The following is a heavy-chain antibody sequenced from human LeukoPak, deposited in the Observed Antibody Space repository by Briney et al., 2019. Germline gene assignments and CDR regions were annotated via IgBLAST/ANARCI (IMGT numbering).Heavy chain of an antibody. CDR3: ASVVRSGTTNYYYYGMDV. J-gene: IGHJ6*04. CDR1: GGTFSSYA. D-gene: IGHD1-1*01. Sequence: ASVKVSCKAFGGTFSSYAISWVRQAPGQGLEWMGGIMPIFGTANYAQKFQGRVTITADESTSTAYMELSSLKSEDTAVYYCASVVRSGTTNYYYYGMDVWGKGATVTVSS. V-gene: IGHV1-69*13. CDR2: IMPIFGTA.